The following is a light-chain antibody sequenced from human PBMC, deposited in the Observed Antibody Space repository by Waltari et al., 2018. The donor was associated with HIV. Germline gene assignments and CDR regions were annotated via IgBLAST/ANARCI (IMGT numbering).Light chain of an antibody. CDR3: QQRSNWPLT. Sequence: EIVLTQSPAPLSLSPGERATLSCRASQSVSSYLAWYQQKPGQAPRLLIYDASNRATRIPARFSGSGSGTDFTLTISSLVPEDFAVYYCQQRSNWPLTFGGGTKVEIK. V-gene: IGKV3-11*01. CDR2: DAS. J-gene: IGKJ4*01. CDR1: QSVSSY.